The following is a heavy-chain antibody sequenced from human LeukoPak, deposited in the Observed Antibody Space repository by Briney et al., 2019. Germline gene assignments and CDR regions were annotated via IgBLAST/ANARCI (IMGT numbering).Heavy chain of an antibody. CDR1: GFTFSSYA. CDR3: AKLDTIFGGLSLDVWSNAFDI. J-gene: IGHJ3*02. D-gene: IGHD3-3*01. Sequence: GGSLRLSCAASGFTFSSYAMSWVRQAPGKGLEWVSVISGSGGSTYYADSVKGRFTISRDNSKNTLYLQMNSLRAEDTAVYYCAKLDTIFGGLSLDVWSNAFDIWGQGTMVTVSS. CDR2: ISGSGGST. V-gene: IGHV3-23*01.